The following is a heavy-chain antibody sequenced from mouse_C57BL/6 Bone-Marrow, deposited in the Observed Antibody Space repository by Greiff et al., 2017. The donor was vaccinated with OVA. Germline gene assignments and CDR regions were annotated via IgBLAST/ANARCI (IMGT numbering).Heavy chain of an antibody. CDR2: IDPSDSYT. V-gene: IGHV1-69*01. CDR3: ARSPYFDY. CDR1: GYTFTSYW. J-gene: IGHJ2*01. Sequence: VKLQESGAELVMPGASVKLSCKASGYTFTSYWMHWVKQRPGQGLEWIGEIDPSDSYTTYNQKFKGKSTLTVEKSSSTAYMQLSSLTSEDSAVYYCARSPYFDYWGQGTTLTVSS.